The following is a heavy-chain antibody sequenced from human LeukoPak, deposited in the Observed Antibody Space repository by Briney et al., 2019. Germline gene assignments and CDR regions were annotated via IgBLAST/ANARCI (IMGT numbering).Heavy chain of an antibody. CDR2: ISSSSSYT. J-gene: IGHJ3*02. Sequence: PGGSLRLSCAASGFTFSDYYMSWIRQAPGKGLEWVSYISSSSSYTNYADSVKGRFTISRDNAKNSLYLQMNSLRAEGTAVYYCARDSDTAMVNPTDAFDIWGQGTMVTVSS. CDR1: GFTFSDYY. D-gene: IGHD5-18*01. V-gene: IGHV3-11*06. CDR3: ARDSDTAMVNPTDAFDI.